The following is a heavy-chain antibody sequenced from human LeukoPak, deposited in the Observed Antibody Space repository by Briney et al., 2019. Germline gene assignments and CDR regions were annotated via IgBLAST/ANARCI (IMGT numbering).Heavy chain of an antibody. Sequence: GGSLRLSCAASGFTFSDYYMSWIRQAPGKGLEWISYISNSGSSIYYADSVKGRFTVSRDNAKNSLYLQMNSLRAEDTAVYYCAKLLFRKEDYMDVWGKGTTVTVSS. J-gene: IGHJ6*03. CDR3: AKLLFRKEDYMDV. CDR2: ISNSGSSI. CDR1: GFTFSDYY. V-gene: IGHV3-11*01.